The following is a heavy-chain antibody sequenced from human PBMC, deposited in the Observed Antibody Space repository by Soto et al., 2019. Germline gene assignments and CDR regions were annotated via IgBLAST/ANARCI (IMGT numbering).Heavy chain of an antibody. J-gene: IGHJ4*02. D-gene: IGHD2-15*01. V-gene: IGHV3-30-3*01. CDR1: GLTFSHHA. CDR2: ISSDGGTK. CDR3: ASWAGTGGDIGYSFDY. Sequence: QVQLVQSGGGVVQPGRSLRLSCAASGLTFSHHALHWVRQAPGKGLEWVAVISSDGGTKNYADSVKGRFTISRDDPKQTLYLQMNSLGAEDTALYYCASWAGTGGDIGYSFDYWGQGTLVTVSS.